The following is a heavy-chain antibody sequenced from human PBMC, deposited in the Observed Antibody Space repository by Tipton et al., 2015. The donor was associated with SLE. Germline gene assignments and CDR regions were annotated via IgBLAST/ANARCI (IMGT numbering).Heavy chain of an antibody. V-gene: IGHV4-4*02. Sequence: TLSLTCAVSGVSITNTYWWTWIRQPPGMGLEWIGEINHSGSTNYNPSLKSRVTISVDTSKNQFSLKLSSVTAADTAVYYCASFPYGYYMDVWGKGTTVTVSS. D-gene: IGHD2-8*01. CDR3: ASFPYGYYMDV. CDR2: INHSGST. CDR1: GVSITNTYW. J-gene: IGHJ6*03.